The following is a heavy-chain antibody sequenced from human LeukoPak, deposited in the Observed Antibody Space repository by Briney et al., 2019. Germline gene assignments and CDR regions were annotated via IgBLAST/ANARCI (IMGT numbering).Heavy chain of an antibody. D-gene: IGHD4-23*01. J-gene: IGHJ4*02. V-gene: IGHV3-21*01. CDR2: ISGSSSYI. Sequence: GGSLRLSCAASEFTFSSYSMNWVRQAPGKGLEWVSSISGSSSYIYYADSVRGRFTISRDNAKNSLYLQMNSLRAEDTAVYYCARDLVGGGIDYWGQGTLVTVSS. CDR3: ARDLVGGGIDY. CDR1: EFTFSSYS.